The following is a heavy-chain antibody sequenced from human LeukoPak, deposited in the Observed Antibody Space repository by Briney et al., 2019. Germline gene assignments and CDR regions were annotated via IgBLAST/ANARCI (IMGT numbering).Heavy chain of an antibody. J-gene: IGHJ3*02. CDR3: AREAGGGYYDSSGYYLHGAFDI. CDR1: GFTFSDYY. D-gene: IGHD3-22*01. V-gene: IGHV3-11*05. Sequence: GGSLRLSCAASGFTFSDYYMSWIRQAPGKGLEWVSCISSSSSYTNYADSVKGRFTISRDNAKNSLYLQMNSLRAEDTAVYYCAREAGGGYYDSSGYYLHGAFDIWGQGTMVTVSS. CDR2: ISSSSSYT.